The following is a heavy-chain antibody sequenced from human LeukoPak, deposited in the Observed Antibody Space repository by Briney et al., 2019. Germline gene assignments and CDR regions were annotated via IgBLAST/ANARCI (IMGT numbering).Heavy chain of an antibody. CDR3: ARETSGSWYAY. CDR2: IYYSGST. Sequence: SETLSLTCAVYGGSFSGYYWSWIRQHPGKGLEWIGYIYYSGSTYYNPFLKSRLTISVDTSKNQFSLKLSSVTAADTAVYYCARETSGSWYAYWGQGILVTVSS. V-gene: IGHV4-31*11. D-gene: IGHD6-13*01. J-gene: IGHJ4*02. CDR1: GGSFSGYY.